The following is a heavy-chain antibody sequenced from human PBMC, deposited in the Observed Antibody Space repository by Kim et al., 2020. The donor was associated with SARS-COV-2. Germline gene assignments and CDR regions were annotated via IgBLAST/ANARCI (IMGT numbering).Heavy chain of an antibody. CDR3: ARAKNMIVVVIGAFDI. CDR1: GGSISSGGYY. V-gene: IGHV4-31*03. CDR2: IYYSGST. D-gene: IGHD3-22*01. J-gene: IGHJ3*02. Sequence: SETLSLTCTVSGGSISSGGYYWSWIRQHPGKGLEWIGYIYYSGSTYYNPSLKSRVTISVDTSKNQFSLKLSSVTAADTAVYYCARAKNMIVVVIGAFDIRGQGTMVTVSS.